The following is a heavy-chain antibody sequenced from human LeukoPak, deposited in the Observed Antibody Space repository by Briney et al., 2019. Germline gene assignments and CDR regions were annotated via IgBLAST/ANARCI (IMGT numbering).Heavy chain of an antibody. V-gene: IGHV3-11*06. CDR3: ARRTEDTAMVYDY. J-gene: IGHJ4*02. CDR2: ISSSSSYT. CDR1: GFTFSDYY. D-gene: IGHD5-18*01. Sequence: GGTLRLSCAASGFTFSDYYMSWIRQAPGKGREWVSYISSSSSYTNYADSVKGRFTISRDNAKDSLYLQMNSLRAEDTAVYYCARRTEDTAMVYDYWGQGTLVTVSS.